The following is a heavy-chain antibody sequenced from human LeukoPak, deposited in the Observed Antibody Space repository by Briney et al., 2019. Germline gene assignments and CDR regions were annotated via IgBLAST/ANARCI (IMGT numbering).Heavy chain of an antibody. CDR1: GFTFSTFA. J-gene: IGHJ4*02. Sequence: GGSLRLSCAAFGFTFSTFAMQWVRQAPEKGLEYVSGINTDGGTTFYANSVKGRFTISRDNPKNTLYLQMGSLRAEDTAVYYCARDGVATNDYWGQGTLVTVSS. V-gene: IGHV3-64*01. CDR3: ARDGVATNDY. D-gene: IGHD5-24*01. CDR2: INTDGGTT.